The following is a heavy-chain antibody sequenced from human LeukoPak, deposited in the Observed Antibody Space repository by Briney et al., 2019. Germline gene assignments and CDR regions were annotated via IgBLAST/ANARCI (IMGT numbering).Heavy chain of an antibody. CDR3: AKDYSKTSYYGSGTYYRPNWFDP. J-gene: IGHJ5*02. Sequence: GGSLRLSCAASGFTFSNYEMNWVRQAPGKGLEWVSYISSSGSTIYYADSVKGRFTISRDNAKNSLYLHMNSLRAEDTAVYYCAKDYSKTSYYGSGTYYRPNWFDPWGQGTLVTVSS. CDR2: ISSSGSTI. D-gene: IGHD3-10*01. V-gene: IGHV3-48*03. CDR1: GFTFSNYE.